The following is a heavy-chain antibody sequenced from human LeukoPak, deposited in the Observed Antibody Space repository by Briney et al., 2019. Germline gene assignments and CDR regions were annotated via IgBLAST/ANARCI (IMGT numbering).Heavy chain of an antibody. CDR3: AKGALSGSYSPDY. D-gene: IGHD3-10*01. Sequence: GGSLRLSCAASGFTLSSYWMHWVRQVPGKGLVWVSRINPDGSTTTYADSVKGRFTISRDNAKNTLYLQMNSLRVEDTAVYYCAKGALSGSYSPDYWGQGTLVTVSS. CDR1: GFTLSSYW. CDR2: INPDGSTT. V-gene: IGHV3-74*01. J-gene: IGHJ4*02.